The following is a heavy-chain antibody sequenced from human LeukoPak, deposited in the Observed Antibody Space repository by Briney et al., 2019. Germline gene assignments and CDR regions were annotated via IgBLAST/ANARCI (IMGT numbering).Heavy chain of an antibody. D-gene: IGHD3-3*01. V-gene: IGHV1-18*01. CDR1: GYTFTSYG. CDR3: ARGNSYYDFWSGYYTPPDY. CDR2: ISAYHGNT. J-gene: IGHJ4*02. Sequence: ASVKVSCKASGYTFTSYGISWVRQAPGQGLEWMGWISAYHGNTNYAQKLQGRVTMTTDTSTSTAYMELRSLRSDDPAVYYCARGNSYYDFWSGYYTPPDYWGQGTLVTVSS.